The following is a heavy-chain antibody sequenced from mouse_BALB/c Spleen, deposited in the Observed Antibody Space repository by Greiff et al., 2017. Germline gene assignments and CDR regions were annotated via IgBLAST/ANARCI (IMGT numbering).Heavy chain of an antibody. CDR1: GFTFSSYT. CDR3: ARHGYYYYAMDY. D-gene: IGHD2-3*01. J-gene: IGHJ4*01. V-gene: IGHV5-12-2*01. CDR2: ISNGGGST. Sequence: EVQGVESGGGLVQPGGSLKLSCAASGFTFSSYTMSWVRQTPEKRLEWVAYISNGGGSTYYPDTVKGRFTISRDNAKNTLYLQMSSLKSEDTAMYYCARHGYYYYAMDYWGQGTSVTVSS.